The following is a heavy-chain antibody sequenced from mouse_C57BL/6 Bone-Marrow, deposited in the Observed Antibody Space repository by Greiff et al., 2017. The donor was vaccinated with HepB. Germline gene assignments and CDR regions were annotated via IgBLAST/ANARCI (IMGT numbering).Heavy chain of an antibody. D-gene: IGHD1-1*01. CDR2: IWSDGST. Sequence: VMLVESGPGLVAPSQSLSITCTVSGFSLASYGVHWVRQPPGKGLEWLVVIWSDGSTTYNSALKSRLSISKDNSKSQVFLKMNSLQTDDTAMYYCARHGFTTVVATPFAYWGQGTLVTVSA. CDR3: ARHGFTTVVATPFAY. CDR1: GFSLASYG. J-gene: IGHJ3*01. V-gene: IGHV2-6-1*01.